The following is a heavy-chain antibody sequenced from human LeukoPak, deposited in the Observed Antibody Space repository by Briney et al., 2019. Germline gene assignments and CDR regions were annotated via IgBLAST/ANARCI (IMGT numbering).Heavy chain of an antibody. CDR2: IYYSGST. V-gene: IGHV4-59*01. D-gene: IGHD1-14*01. J-gene: IGHJ6*03. Sequence: PSETLSLTCTVSGGSISSYHWSWIRQPPGKGLEWIGYIYYSGSTNYNPSLKSRVTISVDTSKNQFSLKLSSVTAADTAVYYCARAHNPLPYYMDVWGKGTTVTVSS. CDR3: ARAHNPLPYYMDV. CDR1: GGSISSYH.